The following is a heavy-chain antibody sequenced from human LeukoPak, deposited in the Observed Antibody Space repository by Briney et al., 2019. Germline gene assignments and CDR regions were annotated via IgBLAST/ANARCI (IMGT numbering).Heavy chain of an antibody. CDR1: GFTFSSYS. Sequence: GGSLRLSCAASGFTFSSYSMNWVRQAPGKGLEWVSYISSSGSTIGYADSVKGRFTISRDNAKDSLYLQMNSLRAEDTAVYYCSRLRGYSYGYADYWGQGTLVTVSS. CDR3: SRLRGYSYGYADY. J-gene: IGHJ4*02. CDR2: ISSSGSTI. D-gene: IGHD5-18*01. V-gene: IGHV3-48*04.